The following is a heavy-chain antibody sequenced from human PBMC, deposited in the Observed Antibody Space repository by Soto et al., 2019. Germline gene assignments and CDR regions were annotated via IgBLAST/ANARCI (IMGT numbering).Heavy chain of an antibody. V-gene: IGHV3-66*01. CDR3: ARCSVATISSFDY. J-gene: IGHJ4*02. CDR1: GFTVSSNY. D-gene: IGHD5-12*01. CDR2: IYSGGST. Sequence: EVQLVESGGGLVQPGGSLRLSCAASGFTVSSNYMSWVRQAPGKGLEWVSVIYSGGSTYYADSVKGRFTISRDNSKNTVYLQMNSLIAEDTAVYYCARCSVATISSFDYWGQGTLVTVSS.